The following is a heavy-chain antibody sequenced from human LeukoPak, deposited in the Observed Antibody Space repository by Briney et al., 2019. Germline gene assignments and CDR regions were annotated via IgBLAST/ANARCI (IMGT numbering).Heavy chain of an antibody. Sequence: GASVTVSCKASGYTFTSYDINWVRQATGQGLEWMGWMNPNSGNTGYAQKFQGRVTMTRNTSISTAYMELSSLRSEDTAVYYCARGRKNDFWSGYYPYYFDYWGQGTLVTVSS. CDR2: MNPNSGNT. V-gene: IGHV1-8*01. CDR1: GYTFTSYD. D-gene: IGHD3-3*01. CDR3: ARGRKNDFWSGYYPYYFDY. J-gene: IGHJ4*02.